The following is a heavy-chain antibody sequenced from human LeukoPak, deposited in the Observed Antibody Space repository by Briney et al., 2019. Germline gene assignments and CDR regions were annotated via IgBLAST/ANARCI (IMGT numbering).Heavy chain of an antibody. Sequence: SETLSLTCAVYGGSFSGYYWSWIRQPPGKGLEWIGEINHSGSTNYNPSLKSRVTILIDKSKNQFSLRLSSVTAADTAVYYCARRPITAVSTPFDYWGQGTLGTVSS. V-gene: IGHV4-34*01. CDR3: ARRPITAVSTPFDY. D-gene: IGHD6-13*01. CDR1: GGSFSGYY. CDR2: INHSGST. J-gene: IGHJ4*02.